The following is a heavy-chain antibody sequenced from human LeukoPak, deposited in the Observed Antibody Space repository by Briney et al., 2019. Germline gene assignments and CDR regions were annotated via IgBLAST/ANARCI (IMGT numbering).Heavy chain of an antibody. V-gene: IGHV3-7*01. CDR2: IKQDGSEK. CDR3: ARDGIYYDTSGYSSFRTFDI. D-gene: IGHD3-22*01. J-gene: IGHJ3*02. Sequence: GGSLRLSCAASGFTFSNYWMSWVRQAPGKGLEWVANIKQDGSEKKYVDSVKGRFTISRDNAKNSLYLQMNSLRAEDTAMYYCARDGIYYDTSGYSSFRTFDIWGQGTMVIVSS. CDR1: GFTFSNYW.